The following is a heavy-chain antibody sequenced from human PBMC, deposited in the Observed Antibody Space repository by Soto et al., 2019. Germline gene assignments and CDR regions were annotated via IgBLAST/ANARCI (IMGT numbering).Heavy chain of an antibody. J-gene: IGHJ4*02. CDR1: GFTFDDYA. CDR3: AKGASTTVFAFNDY. CDR2: ISWNSGNL. V-gene: IGHV3-9*01. Sequence: EVQLVESGGGLVQPGRSLRLSCAASGFTFDDYAMHWVRQGPGKGLEWVSSISWNSGNLGYADSVKGRFTISIDNAKNSLYLQMNSLRGEDTALYYCAKGASTTVFAFNDYWGQGTLVTVSS. D-gene: IGHD4-17*01.